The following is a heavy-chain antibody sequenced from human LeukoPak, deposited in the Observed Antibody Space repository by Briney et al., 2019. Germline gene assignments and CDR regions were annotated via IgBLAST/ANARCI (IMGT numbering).Heavy chain of an antibody. CDR1: GGAISSANW. Sequence: SETLSLTCAVSGGAISSANWRGWARQPPGKGLEWIGEIFHSGNTNYNPSLKSRVTISVDKSKNQFSLKLTSVTAADTAVYYCARESCTSSSCYARYYYGMDVWGKGTTVTVSS. D-gene: IGHD2-2*01. CDR3: ARESCTSSSCYARYYYGMDV. J-gene: IGHJ6*04. V-gene: IGHV4-4*02. CDR2: IFHSGNT.